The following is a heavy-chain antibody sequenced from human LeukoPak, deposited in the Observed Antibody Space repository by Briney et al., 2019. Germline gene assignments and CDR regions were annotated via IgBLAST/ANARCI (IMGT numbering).Heavy chain of an antibody. CDR3: ARHRYTSSSSYFDF. J-gene: IGHJ4*02. D-gene: IGHD6-6*01. CDR2: IYSSGST. CDR1: GGSISGYY. V-gene: IGHV4-59*08. Sequence: PSETLSLTCTVFGGSISGYYWTWIRQPPGKGLEWIGYIYSSGSTNYNPSLKSRVTISVDTSKNQFSLRLSSVTAADTAVYYCARHRYTSSSSYFDFWGQGTLVTVSS.